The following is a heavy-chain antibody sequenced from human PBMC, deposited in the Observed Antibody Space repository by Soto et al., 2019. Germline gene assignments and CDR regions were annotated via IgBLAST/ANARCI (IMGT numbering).Heavy chain of an antibody. J-gene: IGHJ5*02. CDR2: IYYSGST. V-gene: IGHV4-59*08. D-gene: IGHD3-16*01. Sequence: SETLSLTCTVSGGSISSYYWSWIRQPPGKGLEWIGYIYYSGSTNYNPSLKSRVTTSVDTSKNQFSLKLSSVTAADTAVYYCAKNYDYIWGSPTTWFDPWGQGTLVTVSS. CDR1: GGSISSYY. CDR3: AKNYDYIWGSPTTWFDP.